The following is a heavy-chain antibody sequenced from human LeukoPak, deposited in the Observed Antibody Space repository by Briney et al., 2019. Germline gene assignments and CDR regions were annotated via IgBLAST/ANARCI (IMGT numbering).Heavy chain of an antibody. CDR2: ISGDGGST. J-gene: IGHJ1*01. CDR1: GFTFDDYA. V-gene: IGHV3-43*02. D-gene: IGHD6-13*01. CDR3: AKDSGSPSRMWAAAGTSEYFQH. Sequence: GGSLRLSCAASGFTFDDYAMHWARQAPGKGLEWVSLISGDGGSTYYADSVKGRFTISRDNSKNSLYLQMNSLRTEDTALYYCAKDSGSPSRMWAAAGTSEYFQHWGQGTLVTVSS.